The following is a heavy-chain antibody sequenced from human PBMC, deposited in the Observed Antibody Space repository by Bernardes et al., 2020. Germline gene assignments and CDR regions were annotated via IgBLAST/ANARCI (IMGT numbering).Heavy chain of an antibody. D-gene: IGHD2-21*01. V-gene: IGHV3-30*04. CDR3: ARDNSLEGYYYYGMDV. CDR1: GFPFSSYA. J-gene: IGHJ6*02. Sequence: SLRLYCAATGFPFSSYAMHWVRQAPGKGVEGVAVISYEGTNKYYADSVKGRFTISRNKSKNTLHLQMSSLRAEDTAVYYCARDNSLEGYYYYGMDVWGQGTTVTVSS. CDR2: ISYEGTNK.